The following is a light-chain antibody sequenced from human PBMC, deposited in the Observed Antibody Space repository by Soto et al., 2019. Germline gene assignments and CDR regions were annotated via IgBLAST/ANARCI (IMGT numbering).Light chain of an antibody. CDR2: AVS. J-gene: IGLJ1*01. V-gene: IGLV2-14*01. CDR1: SSDVGGYNY. Sequence: QSLLTQPASVSGSTGHSITICCTGASSDVGGYNYVSWYQQHPGKAPKLMIYAVSNRPSGVSNRFSGSKSGNTATLTISGLQAEDEADYYCCSYTVSGTYVFGTGTKVTVL. CDR3: CSYTVSGTYV.